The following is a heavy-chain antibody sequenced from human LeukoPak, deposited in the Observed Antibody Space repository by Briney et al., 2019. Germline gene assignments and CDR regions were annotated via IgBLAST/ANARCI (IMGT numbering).Heavy chain of an antibody. CDR3: ARDFDYDSSGYSDYFDY. V-gene: IGHV3-21*01. CDR1: GFTFSSYG. CDR2: VSSSSSYI. J-gene: IGHJ4*02. D-gene: IGHD3-22*01. Sequence: GGSLRLSCAASGFTFSSYGMHWVRQAPGKGLEWVSSVSSSSSYIYYADSVKGRFTISRDNAKNSLYLQMNSLTAEDTAVYYCARDFDYDSSGYSDYFDYWGQGTLVTVSS.